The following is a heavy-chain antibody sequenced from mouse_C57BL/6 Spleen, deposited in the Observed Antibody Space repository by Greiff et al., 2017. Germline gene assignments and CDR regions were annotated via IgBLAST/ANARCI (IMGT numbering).Heavy chain of an antibody. V-gene: IGHV1-50*01. D-gene: IGHD3-1*01. CDR1: GYTFTSYW. CDR3: ARSGGKGYYFDY. J-gene: IGHJ2*01. Sequence: QVQLQQPGAELVKPGASVKLSCKASGYTFTSYWMQWVKQRPGQGLEWIGEIDPSDSYTNYNQKFKGKATLTVDTSSSTAYMQLSSLTSEDSAVYYCARSGGKGYYFDYWGQGTTLTVSS. CDR2: IDPSDSYT.